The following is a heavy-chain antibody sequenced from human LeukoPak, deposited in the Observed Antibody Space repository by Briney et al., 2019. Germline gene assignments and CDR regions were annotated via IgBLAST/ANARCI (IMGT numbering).Heavy chain of an antibody. CDR2: IIPILGIA. D-gene: IGHD2-2*01. CDR1: GGTFSSYA. Sequence: SVKVSCKASGGTFSSYAISWVRQAPGQGLEWMGRIIPILGIANYAQKFQGRVTITADKSTSTAYMELSSLRSEDTAVYYCVRDCSTSCYLGLNWYFDLWGRGTLVTVSS. V-gene: IGHV1-69*04. CDR3: VRDCSTSCYLGLNWYFDL. J-gene: IGHJ2*01.